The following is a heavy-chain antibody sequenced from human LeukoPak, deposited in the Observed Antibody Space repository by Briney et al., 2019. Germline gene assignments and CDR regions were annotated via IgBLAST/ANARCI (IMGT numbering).Heavy chain of an antibody. Sequence: GGSLRLSCAASGFTFSSYWMSWVRQAPGKGLEWVANIKQDGSEKYYVDSVKGRFTISRDNAKNSLYLQMNSLRAEDTAVYYCARDQYYDFWSGYSKDYYYYGMDVWGQGTTVTVS. D-gene: IGHD3-3*01. CDR3: ARDQYYDFWSGYSKDYYYYGMDV. CDR1: GFTFSSYW. J-gene: IGHJ6*02. CDR2: IKQDGSEK. V-gene: IGHV3-7*01.